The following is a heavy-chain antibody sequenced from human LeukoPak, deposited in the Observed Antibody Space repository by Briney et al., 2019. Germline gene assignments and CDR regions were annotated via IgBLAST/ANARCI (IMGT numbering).Heavy chain of an antibody. CDR3: ARVPLDYYDSSGYEHY. D-gene: IGHD3-22*01. J-gene: IGHJ4*02. CDR1: GFTVSSNY. CDR2: IYSGGST. V-gene: IGHV3-53*01. Sequence: PGGSLRLSCAAPGFTVSSNYMSWVRQAPGKGLEWVSVIYSGGSTYYADSVKGRFTISRDNSKNTLYLQMNSLRAEDTAVYYCARVPLDYYDSSGYEHYWGQGTLVTVSS.